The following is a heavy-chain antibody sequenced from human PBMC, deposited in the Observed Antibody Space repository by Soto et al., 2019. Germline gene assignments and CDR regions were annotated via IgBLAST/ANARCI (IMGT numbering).Heavy chain of an antibody. J-gene: IGHJ5*01. Sequence: SETLSLTCTVSCGSISDDSYWSWIRQTPGKGLEWIGYIYHTGNTYYNPSLRSRVSISVDKSKSQFSLKLISVTAADTAVYFCARDEYQLLSSVSWFDSWGQGTLVTVSS. CDR2: IYHTGNT. CDR3: ARDEYQLLSSVSWFDS. CDR1: CGSISDDSY. D-gene: IGHD2-2*01. V-gene: IGHV4-30-4*01.